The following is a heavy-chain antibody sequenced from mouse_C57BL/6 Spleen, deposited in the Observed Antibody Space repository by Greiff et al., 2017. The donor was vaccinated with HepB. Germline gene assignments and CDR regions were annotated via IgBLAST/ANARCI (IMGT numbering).Heavy chain of an antibody. Sequence: QVQLQQPGAELVRPGSSVKLSCKASGYTFTSYWMDWVKQRPGQGLEWIGNIYPSDSETHYNQKFKDKATLTVDKSSSTAYMQLSSLTSEDSAVYYCARWRFDGYYVGAYWGQGTLVTVSA. CDR1: GYTFTSYW. J-gene: IGHJ3*01. V-gene: IGHV1-61*01. CDR3: ARWRFDGYYVGAY. D-gene: IGHD2-3*01. CDR2: IYPSDSET.